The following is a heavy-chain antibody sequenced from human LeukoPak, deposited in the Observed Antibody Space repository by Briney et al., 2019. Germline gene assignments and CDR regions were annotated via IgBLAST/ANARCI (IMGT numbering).Heavy chain of an antibody. V-gene: IGHV1-69*05. D-gene: IGHD2-21*01. J-gene: IGHJ5*02. CDR1: GYTFTGYY. CDR3: ARDVRLQRLWGGFDP. Sequence: ASVKVSCKASGYTFTGYYMHWVRQAPEQGLEWMGGIIPIFGTANYAQKFQGRVTITTDESTSTAYMELSSLRSEDTAVYYCARDVRLQRLWGGFDPWGQGTLVTVSS. CDR2: IIPIFGTA.